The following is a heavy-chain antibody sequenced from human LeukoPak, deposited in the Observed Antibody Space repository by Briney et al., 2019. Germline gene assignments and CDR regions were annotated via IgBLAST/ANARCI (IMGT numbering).Heavy chain of an antibody. CDR2: ISGSGGRT. CDR1: GFTFSSYA. Sequence: GGSLRLSCAASGFTFSSYAMSWVRQAPGKGLEWVSGISGSGGRTSYADSVKGRFTISRDNSKNTLYLQMNSLRAEDTAIYYCAKDKWTTVALFFDYWGQGTLVTVSS. CDR3: AKDKWTTVALFFDY. D-gene: IGHD4-23*01. V-gene: IGHV3-23*01. J-gene: IGHJ4*02.